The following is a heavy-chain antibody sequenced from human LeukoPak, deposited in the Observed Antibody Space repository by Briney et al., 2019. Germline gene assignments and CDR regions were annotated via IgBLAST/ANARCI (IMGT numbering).Heavy chain of an antibody. V-gene: IGHV4-4*02. CDR1: VGSISSGNW. CDR3: ATAPILRGEGGEHYKYGMDV. D-gene: IGHD2-2*02. CDR2: IYHNGTH. J-gene: IGHJ6*02. Sequence: SETLSLTCAVSVGSISSGNWWTCVRQSPRKGLEWIGEIYHNGTHNYNPSLKSRVTISADTFKNHFSLKLTSVTAADTAVYYCATAPILRGEGGEHYKYGMDVWGQGTTVIVSS.